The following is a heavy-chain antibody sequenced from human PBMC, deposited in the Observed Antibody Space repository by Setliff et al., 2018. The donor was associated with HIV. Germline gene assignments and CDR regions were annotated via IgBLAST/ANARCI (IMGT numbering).Heavy chain of an antibody. V-gene: IGHV1-2*06. CDR1: GYKFTGHH. CDR3: ARQDIPTGYYLFDY. D-gene: IGHD3-9*01. Sequence: ASVKVSCKASGYKFTGHHIQWMRQAPGQGLEWKGRISPNMGDTQYAQKFQGRIIMTRDTSINTVYMELSSLTSDDTALYYCARQDIPTGYYLFDYWGQGTQVTVSS. J-gene: IGHJ4*02. CDR2: ISPNMGDT.